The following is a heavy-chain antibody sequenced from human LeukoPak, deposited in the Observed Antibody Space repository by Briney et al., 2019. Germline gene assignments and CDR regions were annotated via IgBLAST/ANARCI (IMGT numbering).Heavy chain of an antibody. CDR1: GFNFIIYA. D-gene: IGHD5-18*01. V-gene: IGHV3-23*01. CDR2: ITNSGDKA. J-gene: IGHJ4*02. Sequence: GGSLRLSCAASGFNFIIYAMVWVRQAPGKGPERVSSITNSGDKAYYADSVKGRFTISRDNPKNTLYLQMNSLRAEDTALYYCAKAGYSFGLDSWGQGTLVTVSS. CDR3: AKAGYSFGLDS.